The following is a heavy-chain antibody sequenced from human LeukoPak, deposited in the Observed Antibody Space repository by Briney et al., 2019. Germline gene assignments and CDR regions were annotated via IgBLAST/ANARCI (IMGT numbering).Heavy chain of an antibody. J-gene: IGHJ4*02. CDR3: ARDLFGS. Sequence: GGSLRLSCAASGFTLSKHWMTWVRQAPGKGLECVAIIKQDGSEKYYVNSVKGRFTISRDNAKNSLYLQMNSLRVEDTAVYYCARDLFGSWGQGTLVTVSS. D-gene: IGHD3-16*01. CDR2: IKQDGSEK. CDR1: GFTLSKHW. V-gene: IGHV3-7*01.